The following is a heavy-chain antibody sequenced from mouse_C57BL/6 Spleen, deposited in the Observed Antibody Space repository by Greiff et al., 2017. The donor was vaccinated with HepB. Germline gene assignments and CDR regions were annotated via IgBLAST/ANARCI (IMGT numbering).Heavy chain of an antibody. Sequence: VQLQQPGAELVKPGASVKLSCKASGYTFTSYWMHWVKQRPGQGLEWIGMIHPNSGSTNYNEKFKSKATLTVDKSSSTAYMQLSSLTSEDSAVYYCARLGPLITTSYWGQGTTLTVSS. J-gene: IGHJ2*01. D-gene: IGHD1-2*01. CDR3: ARLGPLITTSY. CDR2: IHPNSGST. CDR1: GYTFTSYW. V-gene: IGHV1-64*01.